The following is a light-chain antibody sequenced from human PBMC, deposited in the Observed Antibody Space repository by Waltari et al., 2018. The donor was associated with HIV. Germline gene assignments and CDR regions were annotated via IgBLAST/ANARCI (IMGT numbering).Light chain of an antibody. V-gene: IGKV4-1*01. CDR3: QQYYLTPLT. CDR2: WTS. J-gene: IGKJ4*01. CDR1: QSVLSSSKNKNC. Sequence: DIVMTQSPDSLALSLGERATINCKSSQSVLSSSKNKNCLAWYQQKPGQPPKLLIYWTSTRESGVPDRFSGSGSGTDFTLTISSLQAEDVAVYYCQQYYLTPLTFGGGTKVVIK.